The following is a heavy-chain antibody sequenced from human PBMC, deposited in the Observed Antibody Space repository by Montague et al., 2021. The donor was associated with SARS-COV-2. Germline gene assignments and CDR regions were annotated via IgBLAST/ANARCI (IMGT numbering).Heavy chain of an antibody. CDR2: ISYDGSNK. V-gene: IGHV3-30-3*01. J-gene: IGHJ6*02. CDR3: ARELTYYGMDV. CDR1: GFTLSSYA. Sequence: SLRLSCAASGFTLSSYAMHWVRQAPGKGLEWVAVISYDGSNKYYADSVKGRFTISRDNSKNTLYLQMNSLRAEDTAVYYCARELTYYGMDVWGQGTTVTVSS. D-gene: IGHD2-21*02.